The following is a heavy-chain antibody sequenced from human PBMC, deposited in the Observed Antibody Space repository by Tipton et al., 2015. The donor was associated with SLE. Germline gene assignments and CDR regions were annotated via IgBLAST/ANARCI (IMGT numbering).Heavy chain of an antibody. CDR3: ARGTRFLEWLLPFYMDV. D-gene: IGHD3-3*01. J-gene: IGHJ6*03. CDR2: MYYSGST. CDR1: GGSIRTYY. V-gene: IGHV4-59*01. Sequence: TLSLTCSVSGGSIRTYYWSWIRQTPGKGLEWIGYMYYSGSTNYNPSLKSRVTISVDTSKNQFSLKLSSVTAADTAVYYCARGTRFLEWLLPFYMDVWGKGTTVTVSS.